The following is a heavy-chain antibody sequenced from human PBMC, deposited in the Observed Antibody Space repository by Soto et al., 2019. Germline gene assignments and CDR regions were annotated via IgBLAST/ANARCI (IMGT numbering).Heavy chain of an antibody. J-gene: IGHJ3*02. CDR2: IYYSGST. D-gene: IGHD2-2*01. V-gene: IGHV4-30-4*01. CDR1: GGSISSGDYY. Sequence: PSETLSLTCTVSGGSISSGDYYWSWIRQPPGKGLEWIGYIYYSGSTYYNPSLKSRVTISVDTSKNQFSLKLSSVTAADTAVYYCARDKRLVVVPAAMHRMAFDIWGQGTMVTVSS. CDR3: ARDKRLVVVPAAMHRMAFDI.